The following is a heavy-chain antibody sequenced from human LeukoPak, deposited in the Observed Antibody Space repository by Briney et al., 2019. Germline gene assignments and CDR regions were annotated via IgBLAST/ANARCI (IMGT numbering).Heavy chain of an antibody. Sequence: ASVKVSCKASGYTFTGYYIHWVRQAPGQGLEWMGIINPSGGSPSSAQKFQGRVTMTRDTSTSTVYMELSSLRSEDTAMYYCARVRDYGGNTDAFDIWGQGTMVTVSS. D-gene: IGHD4-23*01. CDR3: ARVRDYGGNTDAFDI. J-gene: IGHJ3*02. V-gene: IGHV1-46*01. CDR1: GYTFTGYY. CDR2: INPSGGSP.